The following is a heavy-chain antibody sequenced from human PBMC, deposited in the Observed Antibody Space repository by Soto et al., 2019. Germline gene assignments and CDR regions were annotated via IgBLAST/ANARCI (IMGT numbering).Heavy chain of an antibody. CDR3: AKGGGSFYAD. J-gene: IGHJ4*02. CDR2: ISGSVLAT. Sequence: EVQLLEAGGGLVQPGGSLRLSCAASGFTLNSYAMSWVRQAPGKGLEWVSTISGSVLATYYADSVKGRFTVSRDDSRNTLYLQMNSLRAEDTAIYYCAKGGGSFYADWGQGTLVTVSS. CDR1: GFTLNSYA. V-gene: IGHV3-23*01. D-gene: IGHD1-26*01.